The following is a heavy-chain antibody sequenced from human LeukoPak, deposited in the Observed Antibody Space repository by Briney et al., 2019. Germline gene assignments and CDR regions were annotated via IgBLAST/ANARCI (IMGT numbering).Heavy chain of an antibody. CDR3: AKDLNYDFWSGLGN. V-gene: IGHV3-23*01. CDR2: INSNGDEI. D-gene: IGHD3-3*01. Sequence: PGGSLRLSCVGSGFTFDTYEMNWVRQAPGKGLEWVSGINSNGDEIYYADSVKGRFTISRDNSKNTLYLQMNSLRAEDTAVYYCAKDLNYDFWSGLGNWGQGTLVTVSS. CDR1: GFTFDTYE. J-gene: IGHJ4*02.